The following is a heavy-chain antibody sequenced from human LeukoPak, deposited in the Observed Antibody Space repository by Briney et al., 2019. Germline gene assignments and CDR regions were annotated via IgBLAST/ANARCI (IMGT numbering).Heavy chain of an antibody. V-gene: IGHV3-9*01. D-gene: IGHD3-10*01. Sequence: GGSLRLSCAASGFTFDDYAMHWVRQAPGKGLEWVSGISWNSGSIGYADSVKGRFTISRDNAKNSLYLQMNSLRAEDTAVYYCAKKHDRGLRNYFDYWGQGTLVTVSS. CDR2: ISWNSGSI. J-gene: IGHJ4*02. CDR3: AKKHDRGLRNYFDY. CDR1: GFTFDDYA.